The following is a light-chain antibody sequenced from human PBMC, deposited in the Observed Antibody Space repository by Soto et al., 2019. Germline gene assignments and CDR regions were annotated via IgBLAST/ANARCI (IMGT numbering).Light chain of an antibody. CDR3: CSYAGSSTFNVV. CDR2: EVS. Sequence: QSALTQPASVSGSPGQSITISCTGTSSDVGSYNLVSWYQQHPGKAPKLMIYEVSKRPSGVSNRFSGSKSGNTASLTISGLQAEDEADYYCCSYAGSSTFNVVFGGATQLTVL. V-gene: IGLV2-23*02. CDR1: SSDVGSYNL. J-gene: IGLJ2*01.